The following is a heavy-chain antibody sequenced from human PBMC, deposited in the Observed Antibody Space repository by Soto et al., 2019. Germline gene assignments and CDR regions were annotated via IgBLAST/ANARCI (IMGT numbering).Heavy chain of an antibody. J-gene: IGHJ5*01. D-gene: IGHD1-1*01. Sequence: SETLSLTCSVSGGSIRCYYWTWIRQPPGEGLEWIGYIFYSGSTNYNPSLKSRVTISVDTSKNQFSLRLASVTAADTAMYYCARSGDNFSFTDSWGQGTLVTVSS. CDR2: IFYSGST. V-gene: IGHV4-59*01. CDR3: ARSGDNFSFTDS. CDR1: GGSIRCYY.